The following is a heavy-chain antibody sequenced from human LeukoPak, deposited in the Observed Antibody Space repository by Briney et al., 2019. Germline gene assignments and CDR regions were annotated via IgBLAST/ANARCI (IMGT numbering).Heavy chain of an antibody. CDR2: ISYDGSKR. D-gene: IGHD4-17*01. CDR1: GFTFSTYA. V-gene: IGHV3-30-3*01. J-gene: IGHJ4*02. CDR3: AKEPREYGPHYFEN. Sequence: GGSLRLSCAASGFTFSTYAVHWVRQAPGKGLEWVAVISYDGSKRYYADSVKGRFTISRDRSKNTLFLQMNSLRSEDTAVYYCAKEPREYGPHYFENWGQGTLVTVSS.